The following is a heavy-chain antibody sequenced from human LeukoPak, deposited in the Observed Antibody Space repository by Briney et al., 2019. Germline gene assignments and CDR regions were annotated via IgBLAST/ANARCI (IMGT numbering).Heavy chain of an antibody. CDR3: ARVQAVFQNFDY. CDR2: IWYDGSKT. J-gene: IGHJ4*02. CDR1: GFTFTSFG. Sequence: GGSLRLSCAASGFTFTSFGFYWVRQAPGKGLEWVALIWYDGSKTYYADSVKGRFTISRDNSKNTLYLQMNSLRAEDTAVYYCARVQAVFQNFDYWGQGTLVTVSS. V-gene: IGHV3-33*01.